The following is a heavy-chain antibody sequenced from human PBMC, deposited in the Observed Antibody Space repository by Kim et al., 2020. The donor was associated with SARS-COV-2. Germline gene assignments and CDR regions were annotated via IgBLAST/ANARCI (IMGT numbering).Heavy chain of an antibody. CDR2: NP. V-gene: IGHV3-30*01. J-gene: IGHJ4*02. Sequence: NPFYAASVKGRFTISRDNSNNTLYLQMNTLRVEEAAVYYCAGGPVYFDHWGQGALVTVSS. CDR3: AGGPVYFDH.